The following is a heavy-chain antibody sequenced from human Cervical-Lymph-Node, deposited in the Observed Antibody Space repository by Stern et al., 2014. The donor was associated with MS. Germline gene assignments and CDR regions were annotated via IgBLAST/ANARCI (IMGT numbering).Heavy chain of an antibody. V-gene: IGHV1-18*01. J-gene: IGHJ4*02. CDR1: GYTFTSYG. CDR2: ITTHNGNT. Sequence: QVQLVQSGTEVKKPAASVKVSCKTSGYTFTSYGISWVRQVPGQGLAWMGWITTHNGNTAYGTKFQDRVTLTTDTSTNIPYLQLRSLRAADTAVYSCARSSSWYFDYWGQGTLVAVSS. D-gene: IGHD6-13*01. CDR3: ARSSSWYFDY.